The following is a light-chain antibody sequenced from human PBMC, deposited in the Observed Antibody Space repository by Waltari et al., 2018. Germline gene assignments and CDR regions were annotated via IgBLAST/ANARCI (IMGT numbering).Light chain of an antibody. J-gene: IGLJ2*01. CDR1: SLATNY. CDR2: QDN. Sequence: SSQLTQPPSVSLSPGPTATLTCSGESLATNYASWYQQRTGQSPLLVIHQDNKRPAGIPERFSGSGSGNTATLTISGTQGIDEADYYCQSLDGTTIVFGGRTKLTVL. V-gene: IGLV3-1*01. CDR3: QSLDGTTIV.